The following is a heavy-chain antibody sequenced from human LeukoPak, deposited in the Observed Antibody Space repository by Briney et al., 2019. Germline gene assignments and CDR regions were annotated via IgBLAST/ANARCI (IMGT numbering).Heavy chain of an antibody. D-gene: IGHD3-22*01. CDR3: ARDNYYDSSGYYPNFDY. CDR2: IKQDGSEK. CDR1: GFTFSSYW. Sequence: GGSLRLSCAASGFTFSSYWMSWVRQAPGKGLEWVANIKQDGSEKYYVDSVKGRFTISRDNAKNSLYLQMNGLRAEDTAVYYCARDNYYDSSGYYPNFDYWGQGTLVTVSS. V-gene: IGHV3-7*01. J-gene: IGHJ4*02.